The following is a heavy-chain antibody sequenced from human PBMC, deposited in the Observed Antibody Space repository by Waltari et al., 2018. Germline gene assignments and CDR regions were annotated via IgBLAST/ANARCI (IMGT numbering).Heavy chain of an antibody. CDR3: AKVEMESNAFDI. D-gene: IGHD1-1*01. J-gene: IGHJ3*02. CDR1: GFTFSDYY. CDR2: IWYDGSNK. V-gene: IGHV3-30*02. Sequence: QVQLVESGGGLVKPGGSLRLSCAASGFTFSDYYMSWIRQAPGKGLGWVAVIWYDGSNKYYADSVKGRFTISRDNSKNTLYLQMNSLRAEDTAMYYCAKVEMESNAFDIWGQGTMVTVSS.